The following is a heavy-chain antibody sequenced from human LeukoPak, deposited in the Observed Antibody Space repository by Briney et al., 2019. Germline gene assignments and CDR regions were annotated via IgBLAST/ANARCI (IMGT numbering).Heavy chain of an antibody. J-gene: IGHJ6*03. D-gene: IGHD2-2*02. V-gene: IGHV4-34*01. CDR3: ARGSIVVVPAAISYYYYMDV. CDR1: GGSFSGYY. Sequence: SETLSLTCAVYGGSFSGYYWSWIRQPPGKGLEWIGEINHSGSTNYNPSLKSRVTISVDTSKNQFSLKLSSVTAADTAVYYCARGSIVVVPAAISYYYYMDVWGKGTTVTVSS. CDR2: INHSGST.